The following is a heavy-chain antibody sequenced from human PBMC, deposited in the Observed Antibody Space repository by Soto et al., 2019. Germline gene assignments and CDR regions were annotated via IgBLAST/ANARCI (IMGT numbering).Heavy chain of an antibody. CDR3: ARRMLSGLMFGSIFDY. Sequence: PSQTLSLTCAISGDSVSSNSAAWNWIRQSPSRGLEWLGRTYYRSKWYNDYAVSVKSRITINPDTSKNQFSLQLNSVTPEDTAVYFCARRMLSGLMFGSIFDYRGLGTLVTVSS. D-gene: IGHD3-10*02. CDR2: TYYRSKWYN. V-gene: IGHV6-1*01. J-gene: IGHJ4*02. CDR1: GDSVSSNSAA.